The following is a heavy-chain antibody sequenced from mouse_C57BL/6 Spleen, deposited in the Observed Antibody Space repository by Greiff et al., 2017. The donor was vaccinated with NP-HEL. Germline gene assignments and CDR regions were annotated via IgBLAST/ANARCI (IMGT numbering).Heavy chain of an antibody. CDR2: ISSGSSTI. D-gene: IGHD3-3*01. CDR1: GFTFSDYG. CDR3: ARAGLYAMDY. Sequence: DVMLVESGGGLVKPGGSLKLSCAASGFTFSDYGMHWVRQAPEKGLEWVAYISSGSSTIYYADTVKGRFTISRDNAKNTLFLQMTSLRSEDTAMYYCARAGLYAMDYWGQGTSVTVSS. V-gene: IGHV5-17*01. J-gene: IGHJ4*01.